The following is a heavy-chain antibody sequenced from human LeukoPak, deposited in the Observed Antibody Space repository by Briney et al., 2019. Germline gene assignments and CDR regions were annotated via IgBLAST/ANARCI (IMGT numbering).Heavy chain of an antibody. CDR3: ARELVVGATYYYYYYMDV. Sequence: SQTLSLTCTVSGGSLSSGSYYWIWIRQPAGKGREWIGRIYTSGSNNYNPSLKSRVTMTVDTSKNQFSLKLSSVTAADTAVYYCARELVVGATYYYYYYMDVWGKGTTVTVSS. CDR2: IYTSGSN. V-gene: IGHV4-61*02. J-gene: IGHJ6*03. CDR1: GGSLSSGSYY. D-gene: IGHD1-26*01.